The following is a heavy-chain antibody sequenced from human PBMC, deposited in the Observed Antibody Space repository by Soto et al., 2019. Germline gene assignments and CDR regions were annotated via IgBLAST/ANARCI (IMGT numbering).Heavy chain of an antibody. CDR1: GYTFSDYY. CDR3: ASHYDMWSGSLSPVEY. CDR2: IDTSGTKI. Sequence: QVQLVESGGDLVKPGGSLRLSCAASGYTFSDYYMSWIRQAPGKGLEWISYIDTSGTKIYYADSVKGRFTITRDNAKNSLYREMNSLRAEDTAVYYCASHYDMWSGSLSPVEYWGHGTLVTVSS. V-gene: IGHV3-11*01. J-gene: IGHJ4*01. D-gene: IGHD3-3*01.